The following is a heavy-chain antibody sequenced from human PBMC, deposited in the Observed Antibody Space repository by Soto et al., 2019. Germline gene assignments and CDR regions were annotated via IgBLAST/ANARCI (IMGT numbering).Heavy chain of an antibody. CDR1: GVSIISSSYY. CDR3: VRHRGGGWPPTIF. Sequence: SETLSLTCTVSGVSIISSSYYWVWMRQSPGKGLEWIGSLYYSGNSYYNTSLKSRAAISAYTSGTQFFLKMQSMTDSDTALYYCVRHRGGGWPPTIFWGQGLLVTVSS. D-gene: IGHD2-15*01. CDR2: LYYSGNS. J-gene: IGHJ4*02. V-gene: IGHV4-39*01.